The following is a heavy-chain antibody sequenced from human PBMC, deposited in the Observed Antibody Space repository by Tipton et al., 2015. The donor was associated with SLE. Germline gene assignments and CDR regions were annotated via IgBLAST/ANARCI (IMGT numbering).Heavy chain of an antibody. CDR2: MFRRGST. V-gene: IGHV4-61*02. D-gene: IGHD4-17*01. CDR1: GGSIRSGNHY. CDR3: ATGYGDDDFYYYYYMDV. J-gene: IGHJ6*03. Sequence: TLSLTCTVSGGSIRSGNHYWSWIRKPAGKGLEWIGRMFRRGSTNYNPSLKSRVTISLDTSRNQFSLNLYFATAADTAVYYCATGYGDDDFYYYYYMDVWGKGITVTVSS.